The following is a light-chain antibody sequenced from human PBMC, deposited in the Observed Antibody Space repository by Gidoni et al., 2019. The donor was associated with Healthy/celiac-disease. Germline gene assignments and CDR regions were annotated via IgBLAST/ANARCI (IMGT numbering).Light chain of an antibody. CDR3: QQYYSTPLT. CDR2: WAS. V-gene: IGKV4-1*01. Sequence: DIVMTQSPASLAVSLGERATINCKSSQSVLYSSNNMNYLAWYQQKPGQPPKLLIYWASTREAGVTDGFSGGGSGTEYTLTISSLQAEDVAVYYCQQYYSTPLTFGHGTKVDIK. CDR1: QSVLYSSNNMNY. J-gene: IGKJ3*01.